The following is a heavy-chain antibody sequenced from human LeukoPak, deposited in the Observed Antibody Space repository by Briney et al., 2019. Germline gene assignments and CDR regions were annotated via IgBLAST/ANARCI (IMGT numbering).Heavy chain of an antibody. Sequence: ASVKVSCKASGYTFTNYGISWVRQAPGQGLEWMGWISAYNGNANYAQKLQGRVTVTTDTSTSTAYMELRSLRSDDTAVYYCARGGWELRNYYYYMDVWGKGTTVTVSS. CDR1: GYTFTNYG. J-gene: IGHJ6*03. D-gene: IGHD1-26*01. CDR2: ISAYNGNA. V-gene: IGHV1-18*01. CDR3: ARGGWELRNYYYYMDV.